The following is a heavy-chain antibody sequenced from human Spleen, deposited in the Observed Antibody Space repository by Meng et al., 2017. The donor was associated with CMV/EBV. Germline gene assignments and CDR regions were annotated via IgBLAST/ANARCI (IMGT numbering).Heavy chain of an antibody. Sequence: SQTLSLTCAISGDSVSSNSAAWNWIRQSPSRGLEWLGRTYYRSKWYNDYAVSVKSRITINPDTSKNQFSLQLNSVTPEDTAVYYCASGYYDSEGYYYYGMDVWGQGTTVTVSS. CDR2: TYYRSKWYN. CDR3: ASGYYDSEGYYYYGMDV. V-gene: IGHV6-1*01. CDR1: GDSVSSNSAA. J-gene: IGHJ6*02. D-gene: IGHD3-10*01.